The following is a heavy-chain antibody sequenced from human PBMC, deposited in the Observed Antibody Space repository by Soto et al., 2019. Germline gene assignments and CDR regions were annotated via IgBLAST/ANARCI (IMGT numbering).Heavy chain of an antibody. Sequence: ASVKVSCKASGYTFTSDGITWVRQAPGQGLEWMCWITVNSGNTHYAQKLQGRVTMTTDTSTTTAYMELWSLRSDDTAVYYCARASIYGTYYYFDHWGQGTPVTVYS. D-gene: IGHD1-26*01. CDR3: ARASIYGTYYYFDH. CDR1: GYTFTSDG. CDR2: ITVNSGNT. J-gene: IGHJ4*02. V-gene: IGHV1-18*04.